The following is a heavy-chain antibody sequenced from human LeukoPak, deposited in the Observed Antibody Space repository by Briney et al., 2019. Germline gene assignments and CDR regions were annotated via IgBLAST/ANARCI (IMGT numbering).Heavy chain of an antibody. Sequence: SETLSLTCTVSGGSISSSRNYWGWIRQPPGKGLEYIGSMYHSGSTYYKPSLKSRVTISVDTSKNQLSLKVISVTAADTAVYYCARGGEIEMATISVFDYWGQGTLVTVSS. CDR2: MYHSGST. D-gene: IGHD5-24*01. V-gene: IGHV4-39*07. CDR3: ARGGEIEMATISVFDY. CDR1: GGSISSSRNY. J-gene: IGHJ4*02.